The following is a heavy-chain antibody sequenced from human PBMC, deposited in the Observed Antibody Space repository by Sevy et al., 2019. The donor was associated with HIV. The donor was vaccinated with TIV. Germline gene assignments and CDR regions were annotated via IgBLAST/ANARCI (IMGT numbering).Heavy chain of an antibody. CDR3: ARDKSATALDY. J-gene: IGHJ4*02. Sequence: GGSLRLSCAASGFTFSSYWMHWVRQAPGKGLVWVSHINSDGSKTGYADSVKGRFTISRDNAKNTLYLQMNSLRSEDTAVYYCARDKSATALDYWGQGTLVTVSS. D-gene: IGHD6-25*01. CDR2: INSDGSKT. V-gene: IGHV3-74*01. CDR1: GFTFSSYW.